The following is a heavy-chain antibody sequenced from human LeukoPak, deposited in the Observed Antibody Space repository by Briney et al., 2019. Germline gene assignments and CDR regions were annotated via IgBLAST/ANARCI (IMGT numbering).Heavy chain of an antibody. D-gene: IGHD1-26*01. CDR1: GASISGSGYY. J-gene: IGHJ4*02. Sequence: SETLSLTCAVSGASISGSGYYLGWIRQPPGKGLEWIGNIYYTGSTYYNASLQSRVTISVDTSKNQFSLRLNSVTAADTAMYYCVKSGGYGLIDYWGQGTLVTVSS. CDR2: IYYTGST. V-gene: IGHV4-39*01. CDR3: VKSGGYGLIDY.